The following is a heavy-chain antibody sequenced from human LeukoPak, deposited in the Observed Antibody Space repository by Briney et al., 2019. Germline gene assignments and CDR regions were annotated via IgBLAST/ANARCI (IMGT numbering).Heavy chain of an antibody. V-gene: IGHV4-4*09. CDR2: IYTSGST. J-gene: IGHJ4*02. Sequence: SETLSLTCTVSGGSISSYYWSWIRQPPGKGLEWIGYIYTSGSTNYNPSLKSRVTISVDTSKNQFSLKLSPVTAADTAVYYCARLGSGSFGVDYWGQGTLVTVSS. CDR3: ARLGSGSFGVDY. D-gene: IGHD1-26*01. CDR1: GGSISSYY.